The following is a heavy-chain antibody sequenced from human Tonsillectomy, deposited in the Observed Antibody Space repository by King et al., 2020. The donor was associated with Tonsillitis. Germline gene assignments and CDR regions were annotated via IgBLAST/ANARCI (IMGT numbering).Heavy chain of an antibody. V-gene: IGHV3-23*04. D-gene: IGHD3-3*01. CDR1: GFTFSSYA. CDR2: ISGSGVST. Sequence: VQLVESGGGLVQPGGSLRLSCAASGFTFSSYAMSWVRQAPGKGLEWVSAISGSGVSTYYADSVKGRFTISRDNSKNTLYLQMNSLRAEDTAVYYCAKGPVVDFWSGYYLYYFDYWGQGTLVTVSS. CDR3: AKGPVVDFWSGYYLYYFDY. J-gene: IGHJ4*02.